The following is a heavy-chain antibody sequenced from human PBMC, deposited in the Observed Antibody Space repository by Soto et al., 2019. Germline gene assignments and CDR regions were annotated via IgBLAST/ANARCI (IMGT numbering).Heavy chain of an antibody. V-gene: IGHV3-33*01. J-gene: IGHJ4*02. Sequence: GGSLRLSCAASGFTFSSYGMHWVRQTPGKGLEWVAVIWYDGSNKYYADSVKGRFTISRDNSKNTLYLQMNSLRAEDTAVYYFARDFYDYGDYRRISYFDYWGQGTLVTVSS. CDR3: ARDFYDYGDYRRISYFDY. D-gene: IGHD4-17*01. CDR2: IWYDGSNK. CDR1: GFTFSSYG.